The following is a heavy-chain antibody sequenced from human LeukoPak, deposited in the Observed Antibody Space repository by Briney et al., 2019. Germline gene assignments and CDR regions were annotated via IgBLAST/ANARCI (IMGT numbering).Heavy chain of an antibody. Sequence: SETLSLTCTVSGGSISSYYWSWIRQPPGKGLEWSGYIYYSGSTNYNPSLKSRVTISVDTSKNQFSLKLSSVTAADTAVYYCARVLDGYKYYFDYWGQGTLVTVSS. CDR3: ARVLDGYKYYFDY. CDR2: IYYSGST. V-gene: IGHV4-59*01. CDR1: GGSISSYY. J-gene: IGHJ4*02. D-gene: IGHD5-24*01.